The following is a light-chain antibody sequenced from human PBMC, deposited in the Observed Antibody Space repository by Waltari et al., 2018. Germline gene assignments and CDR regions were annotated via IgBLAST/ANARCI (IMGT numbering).Light chain of an antibody. J-gene: IGLJ2*01. CDR3: CSFAGSNIVV. CDR1: SSDVGTYNS. Sequence: QSALTQPPSASGSPGQSVTISCTGTSSDVGTYNSVSWYQQHPGKAPKLMIYEVTKRPSGVPDRFSGSKSGNPASLTVSGLQAEDAADYYCCSFAGSNIVVFGGGTKLTVL. CDR2: EVT. V-gene: IGLV2-8*01.